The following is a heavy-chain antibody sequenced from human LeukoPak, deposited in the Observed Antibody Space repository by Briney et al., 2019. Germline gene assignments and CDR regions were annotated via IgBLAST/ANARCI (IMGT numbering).Heavy chain of an antibody. CDR2: IKQGGSEK. Sequence: GGSLRLSCAASGFTFSRYWMTWVRQAPGKGLEWVANIKQGGSEKYYVDSVKGRFTISRDNAENSLFLQMNSLRPEDMAFYYCAKGGGTYSDWYFDLWGRGTLVTVSS. CDR1: GFTFSRYW. V-gene: IGHV3-7*03. CDR3: AKGGGTYSDWYFDL. J-gene: IGHJ2*01. D-gene: IGHD1-26*01.